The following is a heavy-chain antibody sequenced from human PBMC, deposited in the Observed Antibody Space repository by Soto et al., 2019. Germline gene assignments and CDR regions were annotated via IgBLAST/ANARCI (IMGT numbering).Heavy chain of an antibody. V-gene: IGHV4-30-4*01. D-gene: IGHD5-12*01. CDR2: IYHTGTT. J-gene: IGHJ5*02. CDR1: GGSISSIDYF. Sequence: SETLSLTCSVSGGSISSIDYFWSWIRQPPGKGLEWIGFIYHTGTTYYNPSLRSRVTISIDTSKSQFSMKLNSVTAADTAVYYCARVMDAMQKWLDPWGQGTLVTV. CDR3: ARVMDAMQKWLDP.